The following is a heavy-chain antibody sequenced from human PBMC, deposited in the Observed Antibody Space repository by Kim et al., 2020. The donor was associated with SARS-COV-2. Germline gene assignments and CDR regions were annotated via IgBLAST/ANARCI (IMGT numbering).Heavy chain of an antibody. D-gene: IGHD6-13*01. Sequence: YYTPSLKSRVTLSVETSKNQCSLKMNSVTAADTSVFYCARHLTGSSWFDYWGQGTLVTVSS. V-gene: IGHV4-39*01. CDR3: ARHLTGSSWFDY. J-gene: IGHJ4*02.